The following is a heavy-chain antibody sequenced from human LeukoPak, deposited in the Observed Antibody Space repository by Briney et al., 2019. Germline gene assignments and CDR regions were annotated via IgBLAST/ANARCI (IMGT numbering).Heavy chain of an antibody. V-gene: IGHV3-30*02. D-gene: IGHD5-18*01. CDR1: GFTFSNYG. CDR3: AKDLRYGRDFDY. CDR2: IRYDGTNK. J-gene: IGHJ4*02. Sequence: PGGSLRLSCAASGFTFSNYGMHWVRQAPGKGLEWVAFIRYDGTNKHYADSVKGRFTISRDNSKNTLYLQMNSLRAEDTAVYYCAKDLRYGRDFDYWGQGTLVTVSS.